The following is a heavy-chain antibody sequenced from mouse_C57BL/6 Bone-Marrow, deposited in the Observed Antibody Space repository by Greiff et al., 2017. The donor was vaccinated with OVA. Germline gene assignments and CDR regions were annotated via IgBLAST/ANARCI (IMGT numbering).Heavy chain of an antibody. Sequence: VQVVESGAELVKPGASVKLSCKASGYTFTEYTIHWVKQRSGQGLEWIGWFYPGSGSIKYNEKFKDKATLTADKSSSTVYMELSRLTSEDSAVYFCARHEGGYDYDEGGYAMDYWGQGTSVTVSS. J-gene: IGHJ4*01. D-gene: IGHD2-4*01. CDR2: FYPGSGSI. V-gene: IGHV1-62-2*01. CDR3: ARHEGGYDYDEGGYAMDY. CDR1: GYTFTEYT.